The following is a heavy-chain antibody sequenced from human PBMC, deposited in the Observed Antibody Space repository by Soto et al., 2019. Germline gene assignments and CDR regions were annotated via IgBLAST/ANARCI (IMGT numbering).Heavy chain of an antibody. CDR3: ARYFQGNYDFWSGAGYYYYGMDV. V-gene: IGHV3-21*01. CDR1: GFTFSSYS. Sequence: EVQLVESGGGLVKPGGSLRLSCAASGFTFSSYSMNWVRQAPGKGLEWVSSISSSSSYIYYADSVKGRFTISRDNAKNSLYLQMNSLRAEYTAVYYCARYFQGNYDFWSGAGYYYYGMDVWGQGTTVTVSS. D-gene: IGHD3-3*01. J-gene: IGHJ6*02. CDR2: ISSSSSYI.